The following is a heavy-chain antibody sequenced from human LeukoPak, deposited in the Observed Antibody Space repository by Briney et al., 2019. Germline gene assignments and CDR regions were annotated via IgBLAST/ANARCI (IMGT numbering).Heavy chain of an antibody. CDR3: AKDNGAYYDSSGHYDY. V-gene: IGHV3-9*01. CDR1: GFTFDDYA. CDR2: ISWNSGSI. J-gene: IGHJ4*02. D-gene: IGHD3-22*01. Sequence: GGSLRLSCAASGFTFDDYAMHWVRQAPGKGLEWVSGISWNSGSIGYADSVKGRFTISRDNAKNSLYLQMNSLRAGDTALYYCAKDNGAYYDSSGHYDYWGQGTLVTVSS.